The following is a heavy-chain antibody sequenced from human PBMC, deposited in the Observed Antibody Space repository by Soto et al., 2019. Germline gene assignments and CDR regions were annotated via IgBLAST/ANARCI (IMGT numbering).Heavy chain of an antibody. CDR2: INPNSGAT. J-gene: IGHJ1*01. Sequence: QVQLVQSGAEVKKPGASVKVSCKASGYTFTGYYMHWVRQAPGQGLEWMGWINPNSGATNYAKKFQGWVTMTRDRSISTAYMELSRLRSDDTAVYYCARATSVAVAGSVYFQHWGQGTLVTVSS. CDR3: ARATSVAVAGSVYFQH. CDR1: GYTFTGYY. D-gene: IGHD6-19*01. V-gene: IGHV1-2*04.